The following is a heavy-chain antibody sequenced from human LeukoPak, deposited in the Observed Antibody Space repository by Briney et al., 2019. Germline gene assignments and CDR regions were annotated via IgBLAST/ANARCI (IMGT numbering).Heavy chain of an antibody. CDR2: IYYSGST. Sequence: PSETLSLTCAVYGGSFSSYYWGWIRQPPGKGLEWIGSIYYSGSTYYNPSLKSRVTISVDTSKNQFSLKLSSVTAADTAVYYCCTVTTYYYYMDVWGKGTTVTISS. V-gene: IGHV4-39*01. D-gene: IGHD4-17*01. CDR1: GGSFSSYY. J-gene: IGHJ6*03. CDR3: CTVTTYYYYMDV.